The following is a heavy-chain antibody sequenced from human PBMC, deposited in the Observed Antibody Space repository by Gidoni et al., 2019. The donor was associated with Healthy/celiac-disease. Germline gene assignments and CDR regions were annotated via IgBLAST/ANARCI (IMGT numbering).Heavy chain of an antibody. Sequence: QVQLVESGGGLVKPGGSLRLSCAASGFTFSDYYMSWIRQAPGKGLEGVSYISSSGSTIYYADSVKGRFTISRDNAKNSLYLQMNSLRAEDTAVYYCASSYYYDSSGYYYLFDYWGQGTLVTVSS. CDR2: ISSSGSTI. J-gene: IGHJ4*02. D-gene: IGHD3-22*01. CDR3: ASSYYYDSSGYYYLFDY. CDR1: GFTFSDYY. V-gene: IGHV3-11*01.